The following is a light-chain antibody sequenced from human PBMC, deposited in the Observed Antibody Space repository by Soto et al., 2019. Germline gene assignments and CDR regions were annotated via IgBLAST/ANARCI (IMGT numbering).Light chain of an antibody. CDR3: QLYGSSPPYT. V-gene: IGKV3-20*01. CDR1: QSISSSY. Sequence: EIVLTQSPGTLSLSPGERVTLSCRASQSISSSYLAWYQQKPGQAPRLLIYGASSRATGITDRFSGSGSGTDFTLTISRLEPEDFAVYYCQLYGSSPPYTFGQGTKLEIK. CDR2: GAS. J-gene: IGKJ2*01.